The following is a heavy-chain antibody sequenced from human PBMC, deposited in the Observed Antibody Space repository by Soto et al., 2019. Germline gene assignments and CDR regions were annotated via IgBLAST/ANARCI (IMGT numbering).Heavy chain of an antibody. CDR1: GFTFNNYW. CDR2: MKQDGSQK. CDR3: ARGPQIGYGTSWFDY. V-gene: IGHV3-7*01. J-gene: IGHJ4*02. D-gene: IGHD6-13*01. Sequence: GGSLRLSCAASGFTFNNYWMNWVRQAPGKGLEWVANMKQDGSQKYYVDSVMGRFTISRDNAKDSLYLQMNSLRVEDTAVYYCARGPQIGYGTSWFDYWGQGALVTVSS.